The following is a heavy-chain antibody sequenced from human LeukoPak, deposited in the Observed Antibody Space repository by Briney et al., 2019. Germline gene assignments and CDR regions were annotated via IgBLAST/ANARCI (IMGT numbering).Heavy chain of an antibody. Sequence: GGSLRLSCVASGFPFSSYWMTWVRQAPGKGLEWVANIKQDGSKRSYVNSVKGRFTISRDHAKNSLYLQMNSLRAEDTAIYYCTRVGYIDEGIDYWGQGTLVTVSS. CDR2: IKQDGSKR. V-gene: IGHV3-7*04. CDR1: GFPFSSYW. J-gene: IGHJ4*02. D-gene: IGHD5-24*01. CDR3: TRVGYIDEGIDY.